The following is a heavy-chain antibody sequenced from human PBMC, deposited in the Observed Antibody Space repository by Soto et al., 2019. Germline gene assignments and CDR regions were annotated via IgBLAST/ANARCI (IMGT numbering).Heavy chain of an antibody. D-gene: IGHD3-16*01. CDR2: IYYSGST. CDR1: VGSISSSSYY. V-gene: IGHV4-39*01. Sequence: SETLSLTCTVSVGSISSSSYYWGWIRQPPGKGLEWIGSIYYSGSTYYNPSLKSRVTISVDTSKNQFSLKLSSVTAADTAIYFCARRERYYGSPGWFDPWGQGTLVTVSS. CDR3: ARRERYYGSPGWFDP. J-gene: IGHJ5*02.